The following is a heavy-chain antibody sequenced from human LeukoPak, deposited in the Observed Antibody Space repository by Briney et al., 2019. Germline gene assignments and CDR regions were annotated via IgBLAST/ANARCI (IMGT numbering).Heavy chain of an antibody. CDR3: ARNRIAAAARYYFDS. D-gene: IGHD6-13*01. CDR1: GYTFTSYY. Sequence: ASVKVSCTASGYTFTSYYMHWVRQAPGQGLEWMGIINPSGGSTSYAQKFQGRVTMTRDTSTSTVYMELSSLRSEDTAVYYCARNRIAAAARYYFDSWGQGTLATVS. CDR2: INPSGGST. V-gene: IGHV1-46*01. J-gene: IGHJ4*02.